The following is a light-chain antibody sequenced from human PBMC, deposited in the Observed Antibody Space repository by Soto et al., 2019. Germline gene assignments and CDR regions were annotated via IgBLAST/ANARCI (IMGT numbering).Light chain of an antibody. CDR3: QQRSSSPRYS. J-gene: IGKJ2*01. Sequence: EIVLTQSPATLSLSPGERATLSRRASQSVGSYLAWYQQRPGQAPRLLIYGASNRATGIPARFSASGSGTDFTLTISSLEPEDFAVYYCQQRSSSPRYSFGQGTSLEIK. CDR2: GAS. V-gene: IGKV3-11*01. CDR1: QSVGSY.